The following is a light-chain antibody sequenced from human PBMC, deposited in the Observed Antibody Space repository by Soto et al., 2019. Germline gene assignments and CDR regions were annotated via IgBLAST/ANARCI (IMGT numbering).Light chain of an antibody. CDR1: QSVSSY. CDR3: QQRSNAWT. V-gene: IGKV3-11*01. CDR2: DAS. Sequence: EIVLTQSPATLSLSPGERATLSCRASQSVSSYLAWYQQKPGQAPRLLIYDASNRATGIPARFSGSGSGTDFTLTISSVEPEDLAVYYCQQRSNAWTFGQGTKVEIK. J-gene: IGKJ1*01.